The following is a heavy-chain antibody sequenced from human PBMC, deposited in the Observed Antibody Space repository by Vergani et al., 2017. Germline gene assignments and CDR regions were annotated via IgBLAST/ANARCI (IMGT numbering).Heavy chain of an antibody. CDR3: AREVGDYVWGSYRSLGMDV. Sequence: QLQLQESGSGLVKPSQTLSLTCAVSGGSISSGGYSWSWIRQPPGKGLEWIGYIYYSGSTNYNPSLKSRVTISVDTSKNQFSLKLSSVTAADTAVYYCAREVGDYVWGSYRSLGMDVWGQGTTVTVSS. J-gene: IGHJ6*02. CDR1: GGSISSGGYS. CDR2: IYYSGST. D-gene: IGHD3-16*02. V-gene: IGHV4-30-2*01.